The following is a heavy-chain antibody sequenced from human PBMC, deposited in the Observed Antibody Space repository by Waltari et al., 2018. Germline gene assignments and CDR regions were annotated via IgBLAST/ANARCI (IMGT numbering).Heavy chain of an antibody. J-gene: IGHJ5*02. Sequence: QVQLVQSGAEVKKPGSSVKVSCKASGGTFSSYAISLVRQAPGQGLEWMGGIIPSRGIANHEQKCQGRVTITADESTSTAYVELSSLRSEDTAVYYCAREPTDRSSGYFGNWFDPWGQGTLVTVSS. D-gene: IGHD3-9*01. CDR1: GGTFSSYA. CDR2: IIPSRGIA. CDR3: AREPTDRSSGYFGNWFDP. V-gene: IGHV1-69*04.